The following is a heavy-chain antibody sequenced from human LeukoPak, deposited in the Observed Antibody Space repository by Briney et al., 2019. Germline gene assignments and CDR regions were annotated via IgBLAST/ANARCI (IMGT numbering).Heavy chain of an antibody. CDR1: GFTFSSYA. CDR3: AKDPTMIVVVIPDY. V-gene: IGHV3-23*01. Sequence: GGSLRLSCAASGFTFSSYAMSWVRQAPGKGLEWVSGISGSGGSTYYADSVKGRFTISRDNSKNTPYLQMNSLRAEDTAVYYCAKDPTMIVVVIPDYWGQGTLVTVSS. D-gene: IGHD3-22*01. J-gene: IGHJ4*02. CDR2: ISGSGGST.